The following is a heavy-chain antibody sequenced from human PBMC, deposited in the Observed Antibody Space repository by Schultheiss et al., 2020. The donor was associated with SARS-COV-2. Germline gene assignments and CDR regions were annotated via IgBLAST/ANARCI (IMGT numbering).Heavy chain of an antibody. CDR2: ISAYNGNT. V-gene: IGHV1-18*04. CDR3: ARDLTGDGDYAQGWEY. Sequence: ASVKVSCKASGYTFTSYGISWVRQAPGQGLEWMGWISAYNGNTNYAQKLQGRVTMTTDTSTSTAYMELRSLRSDDKAVYYCARDLTGDGDYAQGWEYWGQGTLVTVSS. CDR1: GYTFTSYG. J-gene: IGHJ4*02. D-gene: IGHD4-17*01.